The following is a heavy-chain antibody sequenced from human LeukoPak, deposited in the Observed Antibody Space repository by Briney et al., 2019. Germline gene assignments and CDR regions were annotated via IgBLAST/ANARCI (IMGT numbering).Heavy chain of an antibody. CDR1: GGSISSSSYY. J-gene: IGHJ2*01. CDR3: ARDPGGFTAPAPYWYFDL. CDR2: IYYSGST. Sequence: PSETLSLTCTVSGGSISSSSYYWGWIRQPPGKGLEWIGSIYYSGSTYYNPSLKSRVTISVDTSKNQFSLKLSSVTAADTAVYYCARDPGGFTAPAPYWYFDLWGRGTLVTVSS. V-gene: IGHV4-39*07.